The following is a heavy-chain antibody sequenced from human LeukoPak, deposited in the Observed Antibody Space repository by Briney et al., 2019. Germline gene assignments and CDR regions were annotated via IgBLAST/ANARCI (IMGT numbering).Heavy chain of an antibody. V-gene: IGHV3-21*01. CDR1: GFTFSSYS. CDR2: ISSSSSYI. D-gene: IGHD3-10*01. J-gene: IGHJ4*02. Sequence: GSLRLSCAASGFTFSSYSMNWVRQAPGKGLEWVSSISSSSSYIYYADSVKGRFTISRDNAKNSLYLQMNSLRAEDTAVYYCARVVGGSGSYSTFDYWGQGTLVTVSS. CDR3: ARVVGGSGSYSTFDY.